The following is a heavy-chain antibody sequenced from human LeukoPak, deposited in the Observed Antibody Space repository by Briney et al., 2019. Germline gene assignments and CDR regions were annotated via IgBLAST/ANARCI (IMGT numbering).Heavy chain of an antibody. CDR3: ARDLEPIYDSSGYVDY. V-gene: IGHV1-2*02. D-gene: IGHD3-22*01. CDR1: GYTFTGYY. J-gene: IGHJ4*02. CDR2: INPNSGGT. Sequence: ASVKVSCKASGYTFTGYYLHWVRQAPGQGLEWMGWINPNSGGTGYAQKFQGRVTMTRNTSISTAYMELSSLRSEDTAVYYCARDLEPIYDSSGYVDYWGQGTLVTVSS.